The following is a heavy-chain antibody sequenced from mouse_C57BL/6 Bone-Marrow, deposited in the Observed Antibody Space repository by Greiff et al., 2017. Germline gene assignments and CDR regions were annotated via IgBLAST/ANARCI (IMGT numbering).Heavy chain of an antibody. D-gene: IGHD2-4*01. CDR2: IWSDGST. V-gene: IGHV2-6-1*01. J-gene: IGHJ4*01. CDR3: ARHGYDCGGGAMDY. CDR1: GFSLTSYG. Sequence: VKLVESGPGLVAPSQSLSITCTVSGFSLTSYGVHWVRQPPGKGLEWLVVIWSDGSTTYNSALKSRLSISKDNSKSQVFLKMNSLQTDDTAMDYCARHGYDCGGGAMDYWGQGTSVTVSS.